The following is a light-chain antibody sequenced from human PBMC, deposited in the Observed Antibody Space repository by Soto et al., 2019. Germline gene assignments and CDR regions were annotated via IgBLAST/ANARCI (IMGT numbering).Light chain of an antibody. V-gene: IGKV1-6*01. CDR1: QGIRNH. CDR3: LQDYTYPRT. CDR2: AAS. Sequence: AIQMTQSPSSLSTSVGDRVAITCRAGQGIRNHLGWYQQKPGRAPQLLIFAASNLQSGVPSRFSGSGSGTDFTLTISSLQPEDFATYYCLQDYTYPRTFGQGTKVDIK. J-gene: IGKJ1*01.